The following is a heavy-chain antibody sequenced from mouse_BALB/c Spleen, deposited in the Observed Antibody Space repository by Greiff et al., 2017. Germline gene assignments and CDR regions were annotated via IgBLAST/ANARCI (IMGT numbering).Heavy chain of an antibody. CDR2: ISSGSSTI. V-gene: IGHV5-17*02. CDR3: ASGVRRGRGYAMDY. J-gene: IGHJ4*01. Sequence: EVKVVESGGGLVQPGGSRKLSCAASGFTFSSFGMHWVRQAPEKGLEWVAYISSGSSTIYYADTVKGRFTISRDNPKNTLFLQMTSLKSEDTAMYYSASGVRRGRGYAMDYWGQGTSVTVSS. D-gene: IGHD2-14*01. CDR1: GFTFSSFG.